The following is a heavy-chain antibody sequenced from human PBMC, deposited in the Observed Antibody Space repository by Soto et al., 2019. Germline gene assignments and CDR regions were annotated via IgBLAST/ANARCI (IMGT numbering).Heavy chain of an antibody. V-gene: IGHV4-4*02. Sequence: SETLSLTCAVSGGSISSSNWWSWVRQPPGKGLEWIGEIYHSGSTNYNPSLKSRVTISVDKSKNQFSLKLSSVTAADTAVYYCARDSRSSGSYYDYYYYYGMDVWGQGTTVTVSS. CDR1: GGSISSSNW. D-gene: IGHD1-26*01. CDR2: IYHSGST. CDR3: ARDSRSSGSYYDYYYYYGMDV. J-gene: IGHJ6*02.